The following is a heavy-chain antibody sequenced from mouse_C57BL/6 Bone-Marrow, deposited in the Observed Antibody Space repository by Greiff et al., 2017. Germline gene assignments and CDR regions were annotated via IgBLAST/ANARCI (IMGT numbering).Heavy chain of an antibody. V-gene: IGHV14-4*01. CDR1: GFNIKNGF. CDR2: IDPENGDT. Sequence: VQLPQAGAELVGPGASVKLFCTASGFNIKNGFIHLVKPRPEKGLGWIGWIDPENGDTEYGPKFQGKATITADTSSNTAYLQLSSLTSEDTAVYYCTTFYGSSYLRYFDVWGTGTTVTVSS. D-gene: IGHD1-1*01. J-gene: IGHJ1*03. CDR3: TTFYGSSYLRYFDV.